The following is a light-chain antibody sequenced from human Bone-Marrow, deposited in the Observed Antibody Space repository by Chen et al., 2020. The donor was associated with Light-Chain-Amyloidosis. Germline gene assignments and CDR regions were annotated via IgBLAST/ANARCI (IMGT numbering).Light chain of an antibody. V-gene: IGLV3-21*02. J-gene: IGLJ3*02. CDR2: DDN. Sequence: SYVLTQPPSVSVAPGQTARIACTGDNIGSKSVHWYQQKPGQAPFLVLYDDNARPSGIPERFSGSNSGHTATLTISRVEVGDEASYYCQVWESGGNHFWVFGGWTKLTV. CDR3: QVWESGGNHFWV. CDR1: NIGSKS.